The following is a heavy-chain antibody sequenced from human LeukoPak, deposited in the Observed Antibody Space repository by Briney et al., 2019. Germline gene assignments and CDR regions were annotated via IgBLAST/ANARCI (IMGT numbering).Heavy chain of an antibody. CDR2: INHSGST. CDR3: ARGPHRSSDYYYYYYMDV. CDR1: GGSFSGYY. D-gene: IGHD3-10*01. Sequence: SETLSLTCAVYGGSFSGYYWSWIRQPPGEGLEWIGEINHSGSTNYNPSLKSRVTISVDTSKNQFSLKLSSVTAADTAVYYCARGPHRSSDYYYYYYMDVWGKGTTVTVSS. J-gene: IGHJ6*03. V-gene: IGHV4-34*01.